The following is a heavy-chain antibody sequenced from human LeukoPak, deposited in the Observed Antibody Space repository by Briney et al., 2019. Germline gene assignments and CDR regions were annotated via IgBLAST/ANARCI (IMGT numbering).Heavy chain of an antibody. J-gene: IGHJ4*02. V-gene: IGHV3-23*01. Sequence: GGSLRLSCAASGFTFSTYAMNWVRQAPGKGLEWVSAISGSGGSTYNADSVKGRFTISRDNSKNTLYLQMNGLRAEDTAVYYCGRFSYDFWSGGLPSRFDHWGQGTLVTVSS. CDR3: GRFSYDFWSGGLPSRFDH. CDR2: ISGSGGST. D-gene: IGHD3-3*01. CDR1: GFTFSTYA.